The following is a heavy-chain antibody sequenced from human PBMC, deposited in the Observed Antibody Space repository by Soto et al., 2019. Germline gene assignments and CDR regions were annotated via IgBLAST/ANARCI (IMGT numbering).Heavy chain of an antibody. Sequence: QVQLQESGPGLVKPSQTLSLTCTVSGGSISSGGYYWSWIRQHPGKGLEWIGYIYYSGSTYYNPSLKSRVTISVDTSKNQFSLKLSSVTTADTAVYYCARDLGNYYDSSGYYLAFDIWGQGTMVTVSS. J-gene: IGHJ3*02. D-gene: IGHD3-22*01. CDR1: GGSISSGGYY. V-gene: IGHV4-31*03. CDR3: ARDLGNYYDSSGYYLAFDI. CDR2: IYYSGST.